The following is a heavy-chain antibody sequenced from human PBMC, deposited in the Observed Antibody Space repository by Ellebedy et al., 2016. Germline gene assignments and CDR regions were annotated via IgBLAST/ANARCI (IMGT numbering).Heavy chain of an antibody. CDR1: GFTFSSYW. V-gene: IGHV3-7*03. J-gene: IGHJ5*02. CDR2: IKQDGSEK. D-gene: IGHD2-2*01. Sequence: GESLKISCAASGFTFSSYWMSWVRQAPGKGLEWVANIKQDGSEKYYVDSVKGRFTISRDNAKNSLYLQMNSLRAEDTAVYYCARSARIVVPAATLWFDPWGQGTLVTVSS. CDR3: ARSARIVVPAATLWFDP.